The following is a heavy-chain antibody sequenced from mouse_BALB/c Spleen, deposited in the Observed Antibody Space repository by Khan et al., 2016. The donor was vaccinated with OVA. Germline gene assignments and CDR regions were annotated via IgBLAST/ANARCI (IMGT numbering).Heavy chain of an antibody. CDR1: GYIFTSYW. J-gene: IGHJ3*01. Sequence: VQLKQSGTVLARPGASVKMSCKASGYIFTSYWMHWVKQRPGQGLEWIGGIYPGNSDTSYNQKFKDKAKLTAVTSASTAYMELSSLTNEDSAVYYCTRAGYGAFAYWGQGTLVTVSA. V-gene: IGHV1-5*01. D-gene: IGHD1-1*01. CDR2: IYPGNSDT. CDR3: TRAGYGAFAY.